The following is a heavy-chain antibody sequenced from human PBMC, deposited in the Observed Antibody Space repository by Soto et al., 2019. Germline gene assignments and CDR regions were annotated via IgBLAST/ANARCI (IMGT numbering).Heavy chain of an antibody. CDR1: AVSVTSYT. Sequence: LXLPCIVSAVSVTSYTWRWVRQPANKGFEWIGRVFSSVSATYSPSLKSRVRISMDTPENRISLKLDSVTAADAGVYYCTRDGMTTGDTWGPGTLVTVSS. V-gene: IGHV4-4*07. CDR3: TRDGMTTGDT. J-gene: IGHJ4*02. CDR2: VFSSVSA. D-gene: IGHD2-21*02.